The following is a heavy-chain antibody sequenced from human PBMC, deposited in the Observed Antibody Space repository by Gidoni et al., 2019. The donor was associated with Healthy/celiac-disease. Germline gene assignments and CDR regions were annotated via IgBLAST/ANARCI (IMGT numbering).Heavy chain of an antibody. CDR2: ISSRSSYI. D-gene: IGHD6-19*01. Sequence: EVQLVESGGGLVKPGGSLRLSCAASGFTFSSYSMNWVRQAPGKGLELVSSISSRSSYIYYADSVKGRFTISRDNAKNSLYLQMNSLRAEDTAVYYCAREVAGTSLDYWGQGTLVTVSS. CDR1: GFTFSSYS. J-gene: IGHJ4*02. V-gene: IGHV3-21*01. CDR3: AREVAGTSLDY.